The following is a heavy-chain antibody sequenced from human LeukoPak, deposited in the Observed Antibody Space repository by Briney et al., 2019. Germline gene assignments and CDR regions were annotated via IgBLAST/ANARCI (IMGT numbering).Heavy chain of an antibody. J-gene: IGHJ4*02. D-gene: IGHD6-13*01. CDR3: ASRPGHSNDWYVGSDY. CDR2: ISGSGGST. V-gene: IGHV3-23*01. CDR1: GFTFRNYA. Sequence: GGSLRLSCAASGFTFRNYAMSWVRQAPGKGLEWVSTISGSGGSTYYTDSVKGRFTISRDNSKNTLYLQMNSLRVEDTAVYYCASRPGHSNDWYVGSDYWGQGTLVTVSS.